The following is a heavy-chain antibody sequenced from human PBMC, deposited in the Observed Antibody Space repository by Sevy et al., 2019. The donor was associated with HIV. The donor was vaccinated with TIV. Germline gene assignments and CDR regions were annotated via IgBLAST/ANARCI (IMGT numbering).Heavy chain of an antibody. Sequence: ASVKVSCKASGYTFTGYYMHWVRQAPGQGLEWMGRINPNSGGTNYAQKFQGRVTMTRDTSIGTAYMGLSRLRSDDTAVYYCARVLRFRGLWDYWGQGTLVTVSS. V-gene: IGHV1-2*06. CDR3: ARVLRFRGLWDY. D-gene: IGHD3-10*01. CDR1: GYTFTGYY. J-gene: IGHJ4*02. CDR2: INPNSGGT.